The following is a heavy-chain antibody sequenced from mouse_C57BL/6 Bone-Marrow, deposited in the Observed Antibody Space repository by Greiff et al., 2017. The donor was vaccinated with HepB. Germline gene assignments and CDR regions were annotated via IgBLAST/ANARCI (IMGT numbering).Heavy chain of an antibody. CDR3: AREGPSSFAY. V-gene: IGHV1-82*01. CDR1: GYAFSSSW. D-gene: IGHD6-1*01. Sequence: QVQLQQSGPELVKPGASVKISCKASGYAFSSSWMNWVKQRPGKGLEWIGRIYPGDGDTNYNEKFKSKATLTVDKSSSTAYMQLSSLTSEDSAVYYCAREGPSSFAYWGQGTLVTVSA. CDR2: IYPGDGDT. J-gene: IGHJ3*01.